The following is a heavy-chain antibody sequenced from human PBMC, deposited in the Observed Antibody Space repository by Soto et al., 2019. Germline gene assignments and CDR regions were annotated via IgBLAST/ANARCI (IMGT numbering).Heavy chain of an antibody. J-gene: IGHJ4*02. CDR1: GFTFSSYG. V-gene: IGHV3-33*01. CDR3: ARDLGVAAAGPFDY. D-gene: IGHD6-13*01. Sequence: GGSLRLSCAASGFTFSSYGMHWVRQAPGKGLEWVAVIWYDGSNKYYADSVKGRFTISRDNSKNTLYLQMNSLRAEDTAVYYCARDLGVAAAGPFDYWGQGTLVTVSS. CDR2: IWYDGSNK.